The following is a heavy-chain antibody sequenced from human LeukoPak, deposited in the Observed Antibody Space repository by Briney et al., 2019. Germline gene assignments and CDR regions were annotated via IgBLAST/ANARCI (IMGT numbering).Heavy chain of an antibody. D-gene: IGHD3-10*01. CDR3: ASPGDGSGSYYNLGY. J-gene: IGHJ4*02. CDR1: GFTFGSYA. Sequence: GRSLRLSCAASGFTFGSYAMHWVRQAPGKGLEWVAVISYDGSNKYYADSVKGRFTISRDNSKNTLYLQMNSLRAEDTAVYYCASPGDGSGSYYNLGYWGQGTLVTVSS. V-gene: IGHV3-30-3*02. CDR2: ISYDGSNK.